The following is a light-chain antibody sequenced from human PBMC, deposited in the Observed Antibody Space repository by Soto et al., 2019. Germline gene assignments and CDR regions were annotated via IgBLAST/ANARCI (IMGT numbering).Light chain of an antibody. CDR3: QQYAFAPRT. V-gene: IGKV3-15*01. CDR1: QSVSNK. J-gene: IGKJ1*01. CDR2: DTS. Sequence: EIVLTQSPATLSLSPGERATLSCRASQSVSNKLAWYQHKPGQAPRVLIYDTSTRAAGIPARFSGSGSGTDFTLTISSLQSEDFAVYYCQQYAFAPRTFGQGTKVDNK.